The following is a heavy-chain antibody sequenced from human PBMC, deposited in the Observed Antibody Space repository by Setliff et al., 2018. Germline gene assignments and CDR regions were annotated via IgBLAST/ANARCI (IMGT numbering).Heavy chain of an antibody. CDR3: VRDRTAYSYGLDV. D-gene: IGHD5-18*01. CDR2: IYHNGNT. V-gene: IGHV4-59*01. CDR1: GGSISPYF. Sequence: SETLSLTCSVSGGSISPYFWSWIRQPPGKGLEWIGYIYHNGNTNFNPSLKTRVTMSVDTSKNQFALNLTSVTAADTAVYYCVRDRTAYSYGLDVWGQGTTVPVSS. J-gene: IGHJ6*02.